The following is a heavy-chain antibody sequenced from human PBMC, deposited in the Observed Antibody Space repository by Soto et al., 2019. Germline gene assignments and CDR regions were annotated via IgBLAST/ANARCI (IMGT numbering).Heavy chain of an antibody. CDR1: GGSISSYD. D-gene: IGHD3-10*01. CDR2: IYYSGST. Sequence: SETLSLTCTVSGGSISSYDGSWIRQPPGKGLEWIGYIYYSGSTNYNPSLKSRVTISVDTSKNQFSLKLTSVTAADTAVYYCVRRHGLTIDAYYWGQGTLVTVSS. J-gene: IGHJ4*02. V-gene: IGHV4-59*08. CDR3: VRRHGLTIDAYY.